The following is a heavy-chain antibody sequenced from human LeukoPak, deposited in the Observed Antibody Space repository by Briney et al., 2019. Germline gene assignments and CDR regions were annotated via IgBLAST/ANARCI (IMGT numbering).Heavy chain of an antibody. J-gene: IGHJ5*02. CDR1: GGSFSGYL. CDR3: AGGPRESYYNGFDP. V-gene: IGHV4-34*01. Sequence: PSETLSLTCGVYGGSFSGYLWNWIRQPPGKGLEWLGEINHSGSANYDPSLKSRFTISVGTSKNQVSLSLSSVTAADTVVYYCAGGPRESYYNGFDPWGQGTLVTVSS. D-gene: IGHD3-10*01. CDR2: INHSGSA.